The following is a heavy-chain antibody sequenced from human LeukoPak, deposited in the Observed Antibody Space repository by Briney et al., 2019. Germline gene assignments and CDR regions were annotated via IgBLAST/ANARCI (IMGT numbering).Heavy chain of an antibody. CDR1: GYTFIGYY. Sequence: GASVKVSCKASGYTFIGYYMHWVRQTPGQGLEWMGWINPNSGGTNYAQKFQGRVTMTRDTSISTAYMELSRLRSDDTAVYYCARGRGYSSGPVGYWGQGTLVTVSS. D-gene: IGHD6-19*01. CDR2: INPNSGGT. CDR3: ARGRGYSSGPVGY. J-gene: IGHJ4*02. V-gene: IGHV1-2*02.